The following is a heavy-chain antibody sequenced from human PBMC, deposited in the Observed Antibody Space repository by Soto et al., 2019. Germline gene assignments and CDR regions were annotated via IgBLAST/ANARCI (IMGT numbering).Heavy chain of an antibody. V-gene: IGHV1-18*04. J-gene: IGHJ4*02. D-gene: IGHD1-1*01. CDR3: ARDMWGTTFDY. Sequence: ASVKVSCKASGYTFTGYYMHWVRQAPGQGLEWMGWINSNNGNTNYAQKLQGRVTMTTDTSPSTAYMELRSLRSDDTAVYYCARDMWGTTFDYWGQGTLVTVSS. CDR2: INSNNGNT. CDR1: GYTFTGYY.